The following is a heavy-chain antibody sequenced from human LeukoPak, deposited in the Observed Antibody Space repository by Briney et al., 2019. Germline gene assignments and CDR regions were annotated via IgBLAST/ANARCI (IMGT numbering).Heavy chain of an antibody. D-gene: IGHD5-24*01. CDR3: AVGDGYKDAFDI. CDR1: GGSISSYY. J-gene: IGHJ3*02. V-gene: IGHV4-59*01. Sequence: SETLSLTCTVSGGSISSYYWSWIRQPPGKGLEWIGYIYCSGSTNYNPSLKSLVTISVDTSKNQFSLKLSSVTAADTAVYYCAVGDGYKDAFDIWGQGTMVTVSS. CDR2: IYCSGST.